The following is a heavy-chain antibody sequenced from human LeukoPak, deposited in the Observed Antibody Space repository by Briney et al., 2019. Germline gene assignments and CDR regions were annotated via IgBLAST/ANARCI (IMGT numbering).Heavy chain of an antibody. D-gene: IGHD1-26*01. V-gene: IGHV3-72*01. CDR2: TRNKANSYTT. J-gene: IGHJ4*02. Sequence: GGSLRLSCAASGFTFSVYYMSWIRQAPGMGLEWVGRTRNKANSYTTEYAASVKGRFTVSRDESKNTLYLQMNSLKTEDTAVYYCVRVGRAYQFDFWGQGTLVTVSS. CDR1: GFTFSVYY. CDR3: VRVGRAYQFDF.